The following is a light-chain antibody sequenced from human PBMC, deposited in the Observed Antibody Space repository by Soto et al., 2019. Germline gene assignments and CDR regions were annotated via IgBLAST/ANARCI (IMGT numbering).Light chain of an antibody. CDR3: QQRHDWPPT. J-gene: IGKJ4*01. CDR1: QSISTN. V-gene: IGKV3-11*01. CDR2: FAS. Sequence: EIVLTQSPDTLSLSPGERATLSCRASQSISTNLAWYQQKPGQAPRLLIYFASNRAAGVPPRFSGSGSGTDFTLTISSLEPEDFAVYSCQQRHDWPPTFGGGTKVDIK.